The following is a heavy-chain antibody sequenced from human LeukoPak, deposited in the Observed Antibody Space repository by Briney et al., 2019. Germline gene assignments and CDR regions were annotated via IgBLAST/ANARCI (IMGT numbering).Heavy chain of an antibody. J-gene: IGHJ4*02. CDR2: INHSGST. V-gene: IGHV4-34*01. Sequence: SETLSLTCAVYGGSFSGYHWSWIRQPPGKGLEWIGEINHSGSTNYNPSLKSRVTISVDTSKNQFSLKLSSVTAADTAVYYCARPAPYSSSWHHYFDYWGQGTLVTVSS. CDR1: GGSFSGYH. D-gene: IGHD6-13*01. CDR3: ARPAPYSSSWHHYFDY.